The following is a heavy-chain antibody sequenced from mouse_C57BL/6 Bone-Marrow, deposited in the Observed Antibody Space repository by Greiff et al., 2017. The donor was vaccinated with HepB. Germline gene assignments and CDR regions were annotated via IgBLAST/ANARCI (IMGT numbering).Heavy chain of an antibody. Sequence: VQLQESGAELVRPGTSVKVSCKASGYAFTNYLIEWVKQRPGQGLEWIGVINPGSGGTNYNEKFKGKATLTADKSSSTAYMQLSSLTSEDSAVYFCARGGYSIFAYWGQGTLVTVSA. CDR3: ARGGYSIFAY. V-gene: IGHV1-54*01. CDR2: INPGSGGT. D-gene: IGHD2-5*01. J-gene: IGHJ3*01. CDR1: GYAFTNYL.